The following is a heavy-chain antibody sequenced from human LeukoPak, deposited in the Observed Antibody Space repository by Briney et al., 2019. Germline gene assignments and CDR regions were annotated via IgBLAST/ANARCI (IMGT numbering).Heavy chain of an antibody. J-gene: IGHJ5*02. D-gene: IGHD6-13*01. CDR1: GDSLSSNSAA. CDR3: ARVYVGAAAGPNWFDP. V-gene: IGHV6-1*01. Sequence: SQTLSLTCALSGDSLSSNSAAWNWVRQSPSRGLEWLGRTYYRSKWYNDYAVSVKSRITINPDTSKNQFSLQLNSVTPEDTAVYYCARVYVGAAAGPNWFDPWGQGTLVTVSS. CDR2: TYYRSKWYN.